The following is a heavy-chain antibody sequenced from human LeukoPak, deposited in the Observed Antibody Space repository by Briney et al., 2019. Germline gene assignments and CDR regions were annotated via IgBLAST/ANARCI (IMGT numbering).Heavy chain of an antibody. Sequence: PGGSLRLSCAASGFTFTTYWMSWVRQAPGKGLEWVANIQQDGTEKYYVDSVKGRFTISRDNSKNTLYLQMNSLRAEDTAVYYCARDPVFDYWGQGTLVTVSS. D-gene: IGHD4-11*01. J-gene: IGHJ4*02. CDR2: IQQDGTEK. CDR1: GFTFTTYW. V-gene: IGHV3-7*03. CDR3: ARDPVFDY.